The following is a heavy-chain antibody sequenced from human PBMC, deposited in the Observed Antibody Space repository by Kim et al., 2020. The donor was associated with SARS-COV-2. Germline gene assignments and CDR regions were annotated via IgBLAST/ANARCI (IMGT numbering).Heavy chain of an antibody. V-gene: IGHV3-21*01. CDR2: ISSSSYI. D-gene: IGHD3-9*01. CDR3: ARRGGLLRYFDWLFQPLDY. J-gene: IGHJ4*02. CDR1: GFTFSSYS. Sequence: GGSLRLSCAASGFTFSSYSMNWVRQAPGKGLEWVSSISSSSYIYYADSVKGRFTISRDNAKNSLYLQMNSLRAEDTAVYYCARRGGLLRYFDWLFQPLDYWGQGTLVTVSS.